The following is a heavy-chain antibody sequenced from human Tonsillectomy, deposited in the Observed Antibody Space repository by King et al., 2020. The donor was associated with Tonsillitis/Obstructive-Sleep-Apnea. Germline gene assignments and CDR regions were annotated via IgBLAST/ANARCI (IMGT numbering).Heavy chain of an antibody. D-gene: IGHD3-22*01. V-gene: IGHV1-18*01. J-gene: IGHJ4*02. CDR3: ARVNYDSSGYYDGFDY. Sequence: VQLVQSGAEVKKSGASVKVSCKASGYTFTSYGISWVRQAPGLGLEWMGWISAYNGDTNYAQKLQGRVTMTADISTSTAYMELRSLRSDDTAVYYCARVNYDSSGYYDGFDYWGQGTLVTVSS. CDR1: GYTFTSYG. CDR2: ISAYNGDT.